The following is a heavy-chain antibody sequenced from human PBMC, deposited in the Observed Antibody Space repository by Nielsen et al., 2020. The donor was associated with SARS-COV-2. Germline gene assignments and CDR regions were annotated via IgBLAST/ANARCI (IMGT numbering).Heavy chain of an antibody. CDR1: GYTFTSYY. CDR3: ARGAHFYDFWSGYYTWFDP. D-gene: IGHD3-3*01. V-gene: IGHV1-46*01. CDR2: INPSGGST. Sequence: ASVKVSCKASGYTFTSYYMHWVRQAPGQGLEWMGIINPSGGSTSYAQKFQGRVTMTRDTSTSTVYMELSSLRSEDTAVYYCARGAHFYDFWSGYYTWFDPWGQGTLVTVSS. J-gene: IGHJ5*02.